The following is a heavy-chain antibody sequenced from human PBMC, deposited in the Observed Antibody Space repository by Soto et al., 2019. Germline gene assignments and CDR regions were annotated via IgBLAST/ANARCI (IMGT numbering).Heavy chain of an antibody. D-gene: IGHD6-6*01. CDR2: IKQDGSEK. J-gene: IGHJ4*02. V-gene: IGHV3-7*01. Sequence: HPGGSLRLSCAASGFTFSSYWMSWVRQAPGKGLEWVANIKQDGSEKYYVDSVKGRFTISRDNAKNSLYLQMNSLRAEDTAVYYCARPLESGQLARDADYFDYWGQGTLVTVSS. CDR1: GFTFSSYW. CDR3: ARPLESGQLARDADYFDY.